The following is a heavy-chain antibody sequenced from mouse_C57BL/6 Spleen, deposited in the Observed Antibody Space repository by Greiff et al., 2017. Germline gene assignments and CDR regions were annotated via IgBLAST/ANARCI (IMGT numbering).Heavy chain of an antibody. J-gene: IGHJ2*01. Sequence: VMLVESGAELARPGASVKLSCKASGYTFTSYGISWVKQRTGQGLEWIGGIYPRSGNTYYNEKFKGKATLTADKSSSTAYMELRGLTSEDSAVYFCAREGGGSRGYWGQGTTLTVSS. CDR3: AREGGGSRGY. CDR1: GYTFTSYG. CDR2: IYPRSGNT. V-gene: IGHV1-81*01. D-gene: IGHD1-1*01.